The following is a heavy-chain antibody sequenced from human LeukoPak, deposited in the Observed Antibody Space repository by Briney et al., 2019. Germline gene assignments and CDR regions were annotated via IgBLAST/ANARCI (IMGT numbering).Heavy chain of an antibody. D-gene: IGHD3-16*02. CDR2: VNGNGGST. Sequence: GSLILSCAASGLSFSTYAMSWVRQAPGKGLEWVSGVNGNGGSTSYADSVKGRFTIFRDNSKNTVYLQMNSLRVEDTAVYYCAKSLYGGCDYWGQGTVVTVSS. J-gene: IGHJ4*02. CDR3: AKSLYGGCDY. CDR1: GLSFSTYA. V-gene: IGHV3-23*01.